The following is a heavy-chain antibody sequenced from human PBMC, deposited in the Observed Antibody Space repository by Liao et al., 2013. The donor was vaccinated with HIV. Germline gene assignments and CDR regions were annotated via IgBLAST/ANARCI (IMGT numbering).Heavy chain of an antibody. Sequence: QVQLQESGPGLVKPSQTLSLTCIVSGGSFSSGDYYWTWIRQPPGKGLEWIGYIYYSGSADYNPSLKSRVSISLDTSKNQFFLKLSSVTAADTAVYFCARRGGPFDGFDIWGQGTKVTVSS. CDR3: ARRGGPFDGFDI. CDR1: GGSFSSGDYY. V-gene: IGHV4-30-4*08. CDR2: IYYSGSA. J-gene: IGHJ3*02. D-gene: IGHD3-10*01.